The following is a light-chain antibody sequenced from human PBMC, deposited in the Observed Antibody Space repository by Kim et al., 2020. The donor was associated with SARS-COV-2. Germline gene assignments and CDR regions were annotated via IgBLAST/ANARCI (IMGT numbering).Light chain of an antibody. Sequence: LSPGERATLSCRASQSIGSYLAWYQQKPGQAPRLLIYDASYRAAGVSARFSGSGSGTDLTLTISSLEPEDFAVYYCQHRKSWPLTFGGGTKVEIK. J-gene: IGKJ4*01. V-gene: IGKV3-11*01. CDR1: QSIGSY. CDR3: QHRKSWPLT. CDR2: DAS.